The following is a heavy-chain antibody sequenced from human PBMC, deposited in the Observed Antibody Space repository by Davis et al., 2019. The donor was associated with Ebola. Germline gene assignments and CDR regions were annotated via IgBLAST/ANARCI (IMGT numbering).Heavy chain of an antibody. CDR1: DFPFSSHS. D-gene: IGHD5-12*01. Sequence: GESLKIPCAAPDFPFSSHSLRWVRQAPGHGLECVSVMSCRGGRTFYADSVKGRFTISRDNSKNPLYLQMNSLRSEDTAVYYCAKPHAQYSGYDRAPFDLWGQGTLVTVSS. J-gene: IGHJ5*02. CDR3: AKPHAQYSGYDRAPFDL. CDR2: MSCRGGRT. V-gene: IGHV3-23*01.